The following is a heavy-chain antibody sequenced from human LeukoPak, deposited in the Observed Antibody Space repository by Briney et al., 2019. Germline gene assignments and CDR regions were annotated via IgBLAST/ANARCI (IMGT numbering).Heavy chain of an antibody. Sequence: TGGSLRLSCVGTGFTFINYGMSWVRQATGKGLEWVSAISGSTGSTYYADSVKGRFTISRDNSKNTVYLQMNSLRAEDTAVYYCAKNYDFWSGYSFDYWGQGTLVTVSS. V-gene: IGHV3-23*01. CDR2: ISGSTGST. D-gene: IGHD3-3*01. CDR1: GFTFINYG. J-gene: IGHJ4*02. CDR3: AKNYDFWSGYSFDY.